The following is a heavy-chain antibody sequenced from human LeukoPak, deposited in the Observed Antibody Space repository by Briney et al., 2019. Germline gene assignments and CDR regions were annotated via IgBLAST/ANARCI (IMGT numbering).Heavy chain of an antibody. D-gene: IGHD3-10*01. V-gene: IGHV1-24*01. CDR2: FDPEDGET. CDR1: GYTLTELS. Sequence: ASVKVSCKVSGYTLTELSMHWVRQAPGKGLEWMGGFDPEDGETIYAQKFQGRVTITRDTSASTAYMELSSLRSEDTAVYYCARFPIYGSGSPTYYFDYWGQGTLVTVSS. CDR3: ARFPIYGSGSPTYYFDY. J-gene: IGHJ4*02.